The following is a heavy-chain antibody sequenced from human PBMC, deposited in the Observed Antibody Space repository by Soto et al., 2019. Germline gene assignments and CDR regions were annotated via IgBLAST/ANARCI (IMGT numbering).Heavy chain of an antibody. V-gene: IGHV3-30*18. CDR1: GFTFSNYN. Sequence: QVHLVESGGGVVQPGRALRLSCAASGFTFSNYNMHWVRQAPGKGLEWVAFISNDGGNKYYADSVKGRFTISRDNSKNTLYLQMNSLRIEDTAVYYCVKDKGITAQKYYFDYWGQGLLVTVSS. D-gene: IGHD6-13*01. CDR2: ISNDGGNK. CDR3: VKDKGITAQKYYFDY. J-gene: IGHJ4*02.